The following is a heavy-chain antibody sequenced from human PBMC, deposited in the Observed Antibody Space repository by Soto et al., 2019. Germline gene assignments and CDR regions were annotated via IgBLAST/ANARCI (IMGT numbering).Heavy chain of an antibody. CDR3: ATRPPGGGYFGVFDY. Sequence: SETLSLTCTVSGDSISTYYGTWIRQSPGKGPEWIGYVHHSGTTNYNPSLASRVTMSLDTSKNQFSLTLNAVTAADTAAYYCATRPPGGGYFGVFDYWSQGTLVTVSS. D-gene: IGHD2-21*01. CDR2: VHHSGTT. J-gene: IGHJ4*02. V-gene: IGHV4-59*01. CDR1: GDSISTYY.